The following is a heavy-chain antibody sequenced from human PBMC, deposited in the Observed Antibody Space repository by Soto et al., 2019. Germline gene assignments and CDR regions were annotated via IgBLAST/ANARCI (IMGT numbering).Heavy chain of an antibody. CDR3: ARYRIAVAGRYYYYYGMDV. Sequence: SETLSLTCTVSGGSISSYYWSWIRQPPGKGLEWIGYIYYSGSTNYNPSLKSRVTISVDTSKNQFSLKLSSVTAADTAVYYCARYRIAVAGRYYYYYGMDVWGQGTTVTVSS. J-gene: IGHJ6*02. CDR1: GGSISSYY. D-gene: IGHD6-19*01. CDR2: IYYSGST. V-gene: IGHV4-59*01.